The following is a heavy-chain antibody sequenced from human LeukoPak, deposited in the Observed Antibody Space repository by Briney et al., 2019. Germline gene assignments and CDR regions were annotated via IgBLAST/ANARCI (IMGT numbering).Heavy chain of an antibody. V-gene: IGHV1-2*02. CDR1: GYTFTGYY. D-gene: IGHD6-13*01. Sequence: ASVKVSCKASGYTFTGYYMHWVRQAPGQGLEWMGWINPNSGGTNYAQKFQGRVTMTRDTSISTAYMELSRLRSDDTVVYYCARPLGSWYLNWFDPWGQGTLVTVSS. CDR2: INPNSGGT. J-gene: IGHJ5*02. CDR3: ARPLGSWYLNWFDP.